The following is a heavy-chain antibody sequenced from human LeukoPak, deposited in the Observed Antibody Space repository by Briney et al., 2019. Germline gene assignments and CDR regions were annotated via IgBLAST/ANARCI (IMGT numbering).Heavy chain of an antibody. CDR3: ARVEDSSGYYRPFDY. J-gene: IGHJ4*02. CDR1: GCTFSSYW. V-gene: IGHV3-7*01. D-gene: IGHD3-22*01. CDR2: IKQDGSEK. Sequence: GGSLRLSCAASGCTFSSYWMSWVRQAPGKGLEWVANIKQDGSEKYYVDSVKGRFTISRDNAKNSLYLQMNSLRAEDTAVYYCARVEDSSGYYRPFDYWGQGTLVTVSS.